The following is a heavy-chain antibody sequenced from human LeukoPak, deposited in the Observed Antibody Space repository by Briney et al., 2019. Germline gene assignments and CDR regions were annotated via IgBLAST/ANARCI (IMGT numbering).Heavy chain of an antibody. V-gene: IGHV3-33*01. CDR2: IWYDGSNK. Sequence: GGSLRLSCAASGFTFSSYGMHWVRQALGKGLEWVAVIWYDGSNKYYADSVKGRFTISRDNSKNTLYLQMNSLRAEDTAVYYCASSITIFGVVDYYGMDVWGQGTTVTVSS. CDR1: GFTFSSYG. CDR3: ASSITIFGVVDYYGMDV. J-gene: IGHJ6*02. D-gene: IGHD3-3*01.